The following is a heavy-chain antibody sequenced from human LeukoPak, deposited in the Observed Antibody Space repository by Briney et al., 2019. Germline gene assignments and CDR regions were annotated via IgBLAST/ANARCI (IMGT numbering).Heavy chain of an antibody. J-gene: IGHJ5*02. D-gene: IGHD2-8*02. CDR3: AGGSGASWFDP. CDR1: GGSISSGY. V-gene: IGHV4-59*01. CDR2: IYNSGRS. Sequence: SSETLSLTCSVSGGSISSGYWSWIRQPPGKGLEWIAYIYNSGRSNYNPSLKSRVTISLDTSKNQFSLKLSSVTAADTAVYYCAGGSGASWFDPWGQGTLVTVPS.